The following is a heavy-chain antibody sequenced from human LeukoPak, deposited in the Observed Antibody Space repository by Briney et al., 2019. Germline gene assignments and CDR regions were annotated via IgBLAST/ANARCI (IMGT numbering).Heavy chain of an antibody. CDR1: GFTFSSYA. J-gene: IGHJ4*02. D-gene: IGHD3-22*01. CDR2: ISGSGGST. CDR3: ASPYYYDTPGTPPIDY. V-gene: IGHV3-23*01. Sequence: GGSLRLSCAASGFTFSSYAMSWVRQAPGKGLEWVSAISGSGGSTYYADSVKGRFTISRDNSKNTLYLQMNSLRAEDTAVYYCASPYYYDTPGTPPIDYWGQGTLVTVSS.